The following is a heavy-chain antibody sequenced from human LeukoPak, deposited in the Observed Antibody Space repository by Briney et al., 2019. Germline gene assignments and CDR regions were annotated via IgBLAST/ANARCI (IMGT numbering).Heavy chain of an antibody. CDR2: ISSSSSYI. D-gene: IGHD6-6*01. J-gene: IGHJ4*02. CDR3: ARDRGIAARPGPFDY. Sequence: GGSLRLSCAASGFTFSSYSMNWVRQAPGKGLEWVSSISSSSSYIYYADSVKGRFTISRDNAKNSLYLQMNSLRAEDTAVYYCARDRGIAARPGPFDYWGQGTLVTVSS. V-gene: IGHV3-21*01. CDR1: GFTFSSYS.